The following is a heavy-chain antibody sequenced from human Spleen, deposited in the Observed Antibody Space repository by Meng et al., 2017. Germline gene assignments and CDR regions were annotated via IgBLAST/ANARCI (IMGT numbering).Heavy chain of an antibody. CDR2: IYSDESST. CDR1: GFTFKSYW. CDR3: SGHIDY. D-gene: IGHD5-12*01. V-gene: IGHV3-74*01. J-gene: IGHJ4*02. Sequence: GESLKISCAASGFTFKSYWMHWVRQAPGKGLVWVSRIYSDESSTNYADSVKGRFTISRDNAKNTVYLQMNSLKTEDTAVYYCSGHIDYWGQGTLVTVSS.